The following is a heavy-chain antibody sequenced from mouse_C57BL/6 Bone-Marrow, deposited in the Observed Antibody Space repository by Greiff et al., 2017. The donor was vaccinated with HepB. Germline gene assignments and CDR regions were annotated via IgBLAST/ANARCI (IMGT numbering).Heavy chain of an antibody. J-gene: IGHJ3*01. CDR2: IYPSDSET. V-gene: IGHV1-61*01. D-gene: IGHD3-2*02. CDR1: GYTFTSYW. CDR3: ARTQERRLPFAY. Sequence: QVQLQQPGAELVRPGSSVKLSCKASGYTFTSYWMDWVKQRPGQGLEWIGNIYPSDSETHYNQKFKDKATLTVDKSSSTAYMQLSSLTSEDSAVYYCARTQERRLPFAYWGQGTLVTVSA.